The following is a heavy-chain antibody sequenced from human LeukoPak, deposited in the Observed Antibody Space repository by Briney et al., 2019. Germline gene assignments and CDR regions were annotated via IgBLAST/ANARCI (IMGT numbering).Heavy chain of an antibody. D-gene: IGHD5-24*01. V-gene: IGHV4-39*01. Sequence: KPSETLSLTCTVSGGSISSSSYYWGWIRQPPGKGLEWIGSIYYSGSTYYNPSLKSRVTISVDTSKNQFSLKLSSVTAADTAVYYCARRRVEICFDPWGQGTLVTVSS. CDR2: IYYSGST. J-gene: IGHJ5*02. CDR3: ARRRVEICFDP. CDR1: GGSISSSSYY.